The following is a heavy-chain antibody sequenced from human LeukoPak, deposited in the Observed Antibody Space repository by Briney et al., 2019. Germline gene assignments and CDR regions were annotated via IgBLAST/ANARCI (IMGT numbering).Heavy chain of an antibody. Sequence: GESLKISCKGSGYSFINYWIGWVRQMPGKGLEWMGIIYRGDSDTRYSPSFQGQVTISADKSISTAYLQWSSLKASDTAMYYCARTYYDILTGYEDAFDIWGQGTMVTVSS. CDR2: IYRGDSDT. V-gene: IGHV5-51*01. CDR3: ARTYYDILTGYEDAFDI. CDR1: GYSFINYW. J-gene: IGHJ3*02. D-gene: IGHD3-9*01.